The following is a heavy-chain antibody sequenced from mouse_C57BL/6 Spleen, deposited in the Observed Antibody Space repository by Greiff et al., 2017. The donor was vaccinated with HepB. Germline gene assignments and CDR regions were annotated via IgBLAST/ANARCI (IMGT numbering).Heavy chain of an antibody. V-gene: IGHV1-54*01. J-gene: IGHJ4*01. D-gene: IGHD1-1*01. CDR2: INPGSGGT. CDR3: ARPYGSSYPLYAMDY. CDR1: GYAFTNYL. Sequence: VQLQQSGAELVRPGTSVKVSCKASGYAFTNYLIEWVKQRPGQGLEWIGVINPGSGGTNYNEKFKGKATLTADTSSSTAYMQLSSLTSEDSAVYFCARPYGSSYPLYAMDYWGQGTSVTVSS.